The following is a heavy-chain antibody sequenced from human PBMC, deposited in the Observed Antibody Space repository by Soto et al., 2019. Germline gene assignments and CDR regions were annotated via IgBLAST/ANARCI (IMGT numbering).Heavy chain of an antibody. V-gene: IGHV3-23*05. Sequence: GGSLRLSCAASGFIFNNFAMSWFRQAPGKGLEWVSTINKIGSNTYYADSVKGRFTISRDNSKNTLYLQMISLRADDTAVYYFATRGVTYHYFDSWGQGTQVTVSS. CDR1: GFIFNNFA. D-gene: IGHD2-21*02. CDR2: INKIGSNT. J-gene: IGHJ4*02. CDR3: ATRGVTYHYFDS.